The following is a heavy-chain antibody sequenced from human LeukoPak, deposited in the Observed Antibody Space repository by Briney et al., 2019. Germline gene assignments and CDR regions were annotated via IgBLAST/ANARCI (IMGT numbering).Heavy chain of an antibody. V-gene: IGHV1-46*01. Sequence: ASVKVSCKASGYTFTSYYMHWVRQAPGQGREGRGMMNPSGGRTSYAQKFQGRVTMSRDMSTSTVYMELSSLRSEDSAVYYCARASRGAFDIWGQGTMVTVSS. CDR1: GYTFTSYY. CDR2: MNPSGGRT. J-gene: IGHJ3*02. CDR3: ARASRGAFDI. D-gene: IGHD1-26*01.